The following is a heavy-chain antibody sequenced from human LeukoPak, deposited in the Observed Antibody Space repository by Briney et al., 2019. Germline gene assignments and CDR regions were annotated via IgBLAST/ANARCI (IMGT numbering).Heavy chain of an antibody. Sequence: SETLSLTCTVSGGSISSYYWSWIRQPPGKGLEWIGYIYYSGSTDYNPSLKGRVTISLDTSKNQVSLKLSSVTAADTAVYYCAGGYSYGRFDYWGQGTLDTVSS. CDR2: IYYSGST. J-gene: IGHJ4*02. CDR1: GGSISSYY. CDR3: AGGYSYGRFDY. V-gene: IGHV4-59*01. D-gene: IGHD5-18*01.